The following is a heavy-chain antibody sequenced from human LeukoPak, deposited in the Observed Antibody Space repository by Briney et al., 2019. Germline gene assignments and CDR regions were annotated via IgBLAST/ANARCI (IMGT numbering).Heavy chain of an antibody. CDR2: IYHSGNT. CDR1: GFTISSYY. J-gene: IGHJ6*02. Sequence: TGGSLRLSCAASGFTISSYYMAWVRQAPGKGLEWVSVIYHSGNTDYADSVKGRFTISRDNSKNTVYLQMSSLRAEDTAVYYCAKDPRVVVVAARYYYYYYGMDVWGQGTTVTVSS. CDR3: AKDPRVVVVAARYYYYYYGMDV. D-gene: IGHD2-15*01. V-gene: IGHV3-53*01.